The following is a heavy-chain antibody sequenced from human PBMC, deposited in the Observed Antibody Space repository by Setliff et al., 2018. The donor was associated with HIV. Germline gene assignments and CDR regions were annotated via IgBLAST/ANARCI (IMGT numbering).Heavy chain of an antibody. V-gene: IGHV1-3*01. Sequence: GASVKVSCKASGYTFTSHDLHWVRQVPGQGLEWMGWINLVTGMTVYLQKFQGRVTMTRDTSASTAYIEFTSLRREDTAVYYCARVGPTGFYDFWGQGTLVTVSS. CDR3: ARVGPTGFYDF. J-gene: IGHJ4*02. D-gene: IGHD3-9*01. CDR2: INLVTGMT. CDR1: GYTFTSHD.